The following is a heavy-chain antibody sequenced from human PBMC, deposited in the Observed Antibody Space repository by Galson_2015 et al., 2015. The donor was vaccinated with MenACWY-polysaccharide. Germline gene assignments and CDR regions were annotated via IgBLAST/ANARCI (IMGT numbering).Heavy chain of an antibody. J-gene: IGHJ6*02. CDR3: ARDPVSPYYYGMDV. Sequence: TLSLTCTVSGGSISSGGYYWSWIRQHPGKGLEWIGYIYYSGSTYYNPSLKSRVTISVDTSKNQFSLKLSSVTAADTAVYYCARDPVSPYYYGMDVWGQGTTVTVSS. CDR2: IYYSGST. CDR1: GGSISSGGYY. V-gene: IGHV4-31*03.